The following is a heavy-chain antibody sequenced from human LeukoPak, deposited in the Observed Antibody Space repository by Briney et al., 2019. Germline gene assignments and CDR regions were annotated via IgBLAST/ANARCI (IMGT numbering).Heavy chain of an antibody. CDR3: ARHPAVAAIVYYLDQ. D-gene: IGHD6-19*01. J-gene: IGHJ4*02. CDR2: ISYDGSNK. CDR1: GLTFSSYA. V-gene: IGHV3-30-3*01. Sequence: GGSLRLSCAASGLTFSSYAMHWVRQAPGKGLEWVAVISYDGSNKYYADSVKGRFTISRDNSKNTLYLQMNSLRAEDTAVYYCARHPAVAAIVYYLDQWGQGTLVTVSS.